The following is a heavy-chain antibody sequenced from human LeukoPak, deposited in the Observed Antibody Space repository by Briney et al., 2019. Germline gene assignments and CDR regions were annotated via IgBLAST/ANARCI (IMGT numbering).Heavy chain of an antibody. CDR3: ARGGGLDV. CDR2: IYHNGNVN. J-gene: IGHJ6*02. D-gene: IGHD3-16*01. Sequence: GGSLRLSCAASGFTFSSYWMNWARQAPGKGLEWVASIYHNGNVNYYVDSVKGRFTISRDNAKNSLYLQMSNLRAEDTAVYFCARGGGLDVWGQGATVTVSS. CDR1: GFTFSSYW. V-gene: IGHV3-7*03.